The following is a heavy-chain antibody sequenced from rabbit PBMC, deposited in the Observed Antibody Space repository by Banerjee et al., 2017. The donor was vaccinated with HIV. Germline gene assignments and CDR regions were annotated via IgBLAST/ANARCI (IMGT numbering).Heavy chain of an antibody. CDR3: ARAGYAGYGGGAMDL. V-gene: IGHV1S45*01. Sequence: QQQLEESGGGLVKPGGTLTLTCKASGIDFSSYYYMCWVRQAPGKGLEWIACIYAGSSGSTYYASWAKGRFTISKTSSTTVTLQMTSLTAADTATYFCARAGYAGYGGGAMDLWGPGTLVTVS. J-gene: IGHJ6*01. CDR1: GIDFSSYYY. D-gene: IGHD7-1*01. CDR2: IYAGSSGST.